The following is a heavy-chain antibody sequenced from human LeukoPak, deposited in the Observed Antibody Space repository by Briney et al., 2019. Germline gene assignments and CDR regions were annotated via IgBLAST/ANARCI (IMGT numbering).Heavy chain of an antibody. CDR2: IHGDGIST. Sequence: GGSLRLSCAASRFTFSTYLMRWVRQAPGNGLVWVSRIHGDGISTTYADSVKGRFTISRDNSKNTLYLQMNSLRAEDTAVYYCARNGATVVTAITPSYYYMDVWGKGPTVTVSS. CDR1: RFTFSTYL. D-gene: IGHD2-21*02. V-gene: IGHV3-74*01. J-gene: IGHJ6*03. CDR3: ARNGATVVTAITPSYYYMDV.